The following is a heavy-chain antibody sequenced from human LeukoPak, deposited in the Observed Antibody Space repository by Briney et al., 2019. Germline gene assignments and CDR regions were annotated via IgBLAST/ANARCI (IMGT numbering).Heavy chain of an antibody. J-gene: IGHJ4*02. CDR1: GFTFSSYS. Sequence: GGSLRLSCTASGFTFSSYSMNWVRQAPGKGLEWVSSISSSSSYIYYADSVKGRFTISRDNAKNSLYLQMNSLRAEDTAVYYCASDTITGGIFDYWGQGTLVTVSS. CDR3: ASDTITGGIFDY. V-gene: IGHV3-21*01. D-gene: IGHD5-12*01. CDR2: ISSSSSYI.